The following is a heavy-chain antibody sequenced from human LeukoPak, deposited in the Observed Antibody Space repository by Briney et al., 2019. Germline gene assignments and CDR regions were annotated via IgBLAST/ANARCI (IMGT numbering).Heavy chain of an antibody. D-gene: IGHD3-10*01. CDR1: GFALSSYA. CDR2: ISGSDGST. V-gene: IGHV3-23*01. CDR3: AKGRYLWFGETSDYMDV. J-gene: IGHJ6*03. Sequence: PGGSLRLSCAASGFALSSYAMSWVRQAPGKGLEWVSTISGSDGSTYYADSVKGRFTISRDNSKNTLYLQMNSLRPEDTAVYYCAKGRYLWFGETSDYMDVWGKGTTVTVSS.